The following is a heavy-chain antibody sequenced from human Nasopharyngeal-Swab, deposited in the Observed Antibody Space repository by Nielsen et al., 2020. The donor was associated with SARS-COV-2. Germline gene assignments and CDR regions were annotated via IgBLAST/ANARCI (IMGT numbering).Heavy chain of an antibody. CDR2: ISAYNGNT. CDR1: GYTFTSYG. Sequence: ASVKVSCKASGYTFTSYGISWVRQAPGQGLEWMGWISAYNGNTNYAQKLQGRVTMTTDTSTSTAYMELRSLRSDDTAVYYCARVRGGSSNWYQGSDAFDIWGQGTMVTVSS. V-gene: IGHV1-18*04. CDR3: ARVRGGSSNWYQGSDAFDI. J-gene: IGHJ3*02. D-gene: IGHD6-13*01.